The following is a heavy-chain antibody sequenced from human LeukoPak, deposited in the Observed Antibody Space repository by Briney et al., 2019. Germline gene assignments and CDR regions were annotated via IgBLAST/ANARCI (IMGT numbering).Heavy chain of an antibody. J-gene: IGHJ4*02. D-gene: IGHD2-21*02. CDR1: VYTFISYT. Sequence: SVTVSFKSSVYTFISYTRHWVRQAPGQRLEWMGWINAGNGNTKYPPDFQGRVTITRDTSASTAYMELSSLRYEDMAVYFCARSGVTMSYDYGGKGTLVTFPS. V-gene: IGHV1-3*03. CDR3: ARSGVTMSYDY. CDR2: INAGNGNT.